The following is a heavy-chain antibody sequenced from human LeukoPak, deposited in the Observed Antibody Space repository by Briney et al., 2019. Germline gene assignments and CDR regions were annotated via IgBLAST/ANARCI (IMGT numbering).Heavy chain of an antibody. CDR3: ASSGVFPHSPLDY. D-gene: IGHD6-19*01. Sequence: GGSLRLSCAASGFTVSSNYMSWVRQAPGKGLEWVSVIYSGGSTYYADSVKGRFTISRDNSKNTLYLQMNSLRAEDTAVYYCASSGVFPHSPLDYWGQGTLVTVSS. CDR2: IYSGGST. J-gene: IGHJ4*02. CDR1: GFTVSSNY. V-gene: IGHV3-53*01.